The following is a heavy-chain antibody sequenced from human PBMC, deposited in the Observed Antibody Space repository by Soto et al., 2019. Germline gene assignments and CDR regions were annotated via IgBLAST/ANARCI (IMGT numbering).Heavy chain of an antibody. Sequence: QVQLVQSGAEVKKPGASVKVSCKASGYTFTSYGISWVRQAPGQGLGWMGWISAYNGNTNYAQKLQGRVTMTTDTSTSTAYMELRSLRSDDTAVYYCARRDGCSGGSCYPYYYYGMDVWGQGTTVTVSS. D-gene: IGHD2-15*01. CDR1: GYTFTSYG. CDR2: ISAYNGNT. CDR3: ARRDGCSGGSCYPYYYYGMDV. V-gene: IGHV1-18*04. J-gene: IGHJ6*02.